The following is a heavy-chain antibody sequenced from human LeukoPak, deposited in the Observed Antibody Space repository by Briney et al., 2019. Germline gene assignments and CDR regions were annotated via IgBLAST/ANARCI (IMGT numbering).Heavy chain of an antibody. Sequence: SETLSLTCTVSGGSISSYYWNWIRQPPGKGLEWIGYIYYSGSTNYNPSLKSRVTISVDTSKNQFSLKLSSVTAADTAVYFCARLLWFGELQGDYFDYWGQGTLVTVSS. CDR3: ARLLWFGELQGDYFDY. CDR2: IYYSGST. J-gene: IGHJ4*02. D-gene: IGHD3-10*01. V-gene: IGHV4-59*08. CDR1: GGSISSYY.